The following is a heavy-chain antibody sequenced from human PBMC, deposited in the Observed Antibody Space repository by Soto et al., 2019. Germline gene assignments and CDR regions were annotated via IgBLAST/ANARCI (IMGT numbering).Heavy chain of an antibody. Sequence: SETLSLTCAVSCGSISSGWWTWVRQPPGKGLEWIGEILYSGTTHYNSSLNSRVSISIDKSKKQFSLNLSSVTAADTAVYYCSSRVTDAPTWGQGTLVTVSS. CDR3: SSRVTDAPT. CDR1: CGSISSGW. D-gene: IGHD3-10*01. J-gene: IGHJ5*02. V-gene: IGHV4-4*02. CDR2: ILYSGTT.